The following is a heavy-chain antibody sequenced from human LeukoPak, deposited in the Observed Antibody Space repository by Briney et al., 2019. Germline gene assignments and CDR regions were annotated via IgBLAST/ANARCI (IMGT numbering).Heavy chain of an antibody. D-gene: IGHD3-10*01. V-gene: IGHV3-48*03. CDR2: ISSSGSTI. J-gene: IGHJ4*02. CDR1: GFTFSSYE. Sequence: PGGSLRLSCAASGFTFSSYEMNWVRQAPGKGLEWVSYISSSGSTIYYADSVKGRFTISRDNAKNSLYLQMNSLRAEDTAVYYCARDRDYGSGSYFDEFDYWGQGTLVTVSS. CDR3: ARDRDYGSGSYFDEFDY.